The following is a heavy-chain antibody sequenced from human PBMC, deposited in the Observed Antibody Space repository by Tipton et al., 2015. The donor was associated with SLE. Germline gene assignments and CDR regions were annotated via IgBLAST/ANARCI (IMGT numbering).Heavy chain of an antibody. J-gene: IGHJ4*02. D-gene: IGHD2-2*01. V-gene: IGHV3-7*01. CDR1: GFMFSNYW. CDR2: MKQDASEI. Sequence: GSLRLSCAASGFMFSNYWMSWVRQAPGKGLEWVANMKQDASEIYYVDSVKGRFTISRDNARNSLFLQMNSLRVEDTGVYYCATLPGRYQLLGDDFWGQGTLVTVSS. CDR3: ATLPGRYQLLGDDF.